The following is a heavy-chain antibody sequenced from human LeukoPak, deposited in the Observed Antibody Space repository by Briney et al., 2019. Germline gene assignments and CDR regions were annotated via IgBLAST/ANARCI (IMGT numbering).Heavy chain of an antibody. J-gene: IGHJ4*02. Sequence: GGSLRLSCVASGYTFSSYWMTWVRQAPGKGLEWLANIKEDGSIQYYLDSVRGRFTISRDNAKTSVYLQLNSLRADDTAVYYCARDVWTGVAVSDYWGQGTLVTVSS. V-gene: IGHV3-7*01. CDR2: IKEDGSIQ. CDR1: GYTFSSYW. D-gene: IGHD6-19*01. CDR3: ARDVWTGVAVSDY.